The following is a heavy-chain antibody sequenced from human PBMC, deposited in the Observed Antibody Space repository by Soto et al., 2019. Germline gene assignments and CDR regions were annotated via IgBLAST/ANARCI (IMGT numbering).Heavy chain of an antibody. CDR2: IIPIFGTA. CDR3: ARDTGIAARGTFYYYGMDV. CDR1: GGTFSSYA. D-gene: IGHD6-6*01. J-gene: IGHJ6*02. V-gene: IGHV1-69*06. Sequence: GASVKVSCKASGGTFSSYAISWVRQAPGQGLEWMGGIIPIFGTANYAQKFQGRVTITADKSTSTAYMELSSLRSEDTAVYYCARDTGIAARGTFYYYGMDVWGQGTTVTVSS.